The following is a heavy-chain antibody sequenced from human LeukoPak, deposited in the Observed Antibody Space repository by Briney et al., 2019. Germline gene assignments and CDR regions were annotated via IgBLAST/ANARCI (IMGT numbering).Heavy chain of an antibody. Sequence: PSETLSLTCAVYGGSFSGYYWSWIRQPPGKGLEWIGEINHSGSTNYNPSLKSRVTISVDTSKNQFSLKLSSVTAADTAVYYCARALLWFGELLPWGQGTLVTVSS. CDR3: ARALLWFGELLP. D-gene: IGHD3-10*01. CDR1: GGSFSGYY. CDR2: INHSGST. J-gene: IGHJ4*02. V-gene: IGHV4-34*01.